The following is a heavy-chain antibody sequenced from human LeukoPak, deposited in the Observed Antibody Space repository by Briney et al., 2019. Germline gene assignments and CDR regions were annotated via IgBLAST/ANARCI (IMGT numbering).Heavy chain of an antibody. CDR2: IYYSGST. D-gene: IGHD1-26*01. V-gene: IGHV4-39*01. CDR3: ARPAYRGSYYDAFDI. Sequence: PSETLSLACTVTGGSISSRSSYWGWIRHPPWNRLEWIGSIYYSGSTYYNPSLKSRVTISVDTSKNKFSLKLNSATAADTAVYYCARPAYRGSYYDAFDIWGQGAMVTVSS. J-gene: IGHJ3*02. CDR1: GGSISSRSSY.